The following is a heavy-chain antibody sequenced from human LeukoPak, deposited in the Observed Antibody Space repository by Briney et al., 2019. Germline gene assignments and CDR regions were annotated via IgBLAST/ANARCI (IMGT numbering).Heavy chain of an antibody. V-gene: IGHV3-23*01. CDR2: FSGSGGST. CDR1: GFTFSSYA. Sequence: GGSLRLSCAASGFTFSSYAMSWVRQAPGKGLEWVSAFSGSGGSTYYADCVKGRFTISRDNYKHTLSLQMNSLRAEDTAVYYCAKDWGDSSGYYYLKLDYFDYWGQGTLVTVSS. J-gene: IGHJ4*02. CDR3: AKDWGDSSGYYYLKLDYFDY. D-gene: IGHD3-22*01.